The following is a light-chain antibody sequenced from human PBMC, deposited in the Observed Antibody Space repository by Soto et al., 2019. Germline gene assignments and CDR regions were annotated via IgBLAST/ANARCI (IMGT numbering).Light chain of an antibody. CDR2: ATS. V-gene: IGKV1-12*01. CDR1: QATRTW. J-gene: IGKJ2*01. CDR3: QLANSSPYT. Sequence: DIQMTQSPSSMSASVGDTVTITCRTSQATRTWVAWYQQKPGKAPKLLIYATSTQQSGVPSRFRGGKSETDFTLTISNLQPEDFATYFCQLANSSPYTFGQGTTLEIK.